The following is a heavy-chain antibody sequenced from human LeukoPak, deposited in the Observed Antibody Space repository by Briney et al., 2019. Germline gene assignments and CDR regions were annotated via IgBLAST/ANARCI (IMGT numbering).Heavy chain of an antibody. J-gene: IGHJ3*02. CDR3: ARQSSSWYYHDAFDI. CDR2: IKQDGSEK. D-gene: IGHD6-13*01. V-gene: IGHV3-7*03. CDR1: GFTFSSYW. Sequence: GGSLRLSCAASGFTFSSYWMSWARQAPGKGLEWVANIKQDGSEKYYVDSVKGRFTISRDNAKNSLYLQMNSLRAEDTAVYYCARQSSSWYYHDAFDIWGQGTMVTVSS.